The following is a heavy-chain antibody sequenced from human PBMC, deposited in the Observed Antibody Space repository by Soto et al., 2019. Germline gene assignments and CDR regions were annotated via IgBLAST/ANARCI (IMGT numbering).Heavy chain of an antibody. V-gene: IGHV4-30-2*05. CDR2: TYHSGNP. J-gene: IGHJ5*02. D-gene: IGHD3-3*01. CDR1: GDTISTGGYT. Sequence: PSETLSLTCDVSGDTISTGGYTWAWIRQPPGKALEWTGHTYHSGNPYYNPSLKSRVTISVDTSKNQFSLKLSSVTAADTAVYYCARWWSGSRQGFDPWGQGTLVTVSS. CDR3: ARWWSGSRQGFDP.